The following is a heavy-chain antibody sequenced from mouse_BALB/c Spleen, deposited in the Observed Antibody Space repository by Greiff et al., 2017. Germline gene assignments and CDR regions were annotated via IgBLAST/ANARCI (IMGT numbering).Heavy chain of an antibody. CDR2: INPYNDGT. J-gene: IGHJ2*01. Sequence: EVQLQQSGPELVKPGASVKMSCKASGYTFTSYVMHWVKQKPGQGLEWIGYINPYNDGTKYNEKFKGKATLTSDKSSSTAYMELSSLTSEDSAVYYCASSITTATSLFDYWGQGTTLTVSS. CDR1: GYTFTSYV. V-gene: IGHV1-14*01. CDR3: ASSITTATSLFDY. D-gene: IGHD1-2*01.